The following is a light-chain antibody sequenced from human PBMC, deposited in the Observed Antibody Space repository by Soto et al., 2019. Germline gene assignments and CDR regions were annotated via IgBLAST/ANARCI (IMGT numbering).Light chain of an antibody. CDR2: DNN. CDR3: QSYDSSLSNLVV. CDR1: SSNTGADYD. J-gene: IGLJ2*01. V-gene: IGLV1-40*01. Sequence: QSVLTQPPSVSGAPGQRVTISCTGSSSNTGADYDVHWYQHLPGSAPKLLIYDNNIRPSGVPDRFSGSKSGTSASLAITGLQAEDEGDYYGQSYDSSLSNLVVFGGGTKLTAL.